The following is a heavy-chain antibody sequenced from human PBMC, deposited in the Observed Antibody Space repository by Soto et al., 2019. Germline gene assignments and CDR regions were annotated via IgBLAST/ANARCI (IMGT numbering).Heavy chain of an antibody. CDR1: GGTFSSYV. CDR3: ARGGFSGSYFDY. D-gene: IGHD5-12*01. J-gene: IGHJ4*02. CDR2: IIPIFGTA. Sequence: ASVKFSCKPSGGTFSSYVISWVRQAPGQGLEWMGDIIPIFGTAKYAQKFQGRVTITADESTSTDYMELSSLRSEDTAVYYCARGGFSGSYFDYWGQGTLVTVSS. V-gene: IGHV1-69*13.